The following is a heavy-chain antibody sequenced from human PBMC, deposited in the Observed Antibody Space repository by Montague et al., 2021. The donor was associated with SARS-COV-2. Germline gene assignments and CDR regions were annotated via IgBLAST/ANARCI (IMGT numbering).Heavy chain of an antibody. CDR3: ARDQTEFDNEWSYYNYNYGLHV. Sequence: SLRLSCAASGFTFNAFAMHWVRQAPGKGLEWVAVISYDGSKTFTADSVKGRVTISRDNSKNTLSLQMNSLSPEDTAVYYCARDQTEFDNEWSYYNYNYGLHVWGQGITVAVSS. V-gene: IGHV3-30*04. D-gene: IGHD3-10*01. J-gene: IGHJ6*02. CDR2: ISYDGSKT. CDR1: GFTFNAFA.